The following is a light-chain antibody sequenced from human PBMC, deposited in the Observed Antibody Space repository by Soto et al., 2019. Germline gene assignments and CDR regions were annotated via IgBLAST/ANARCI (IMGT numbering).Light chain of an antibody. CDR1: QSAISSY. V-gene: IGKV3-20*01. J-gene: IGKJ1*01. CDR3: QQYGTSRT. Sequence: EIVLTQSPGTLSLSPGERATLYCRASQSAISSYFAWYQQKPGHAPRLIIYGASSRATGIPDRFSGSGSGPDFTLTISRLEPEDLVVYYCQQYGTSRTFGQGTQLEIK. CDR2: GAS.